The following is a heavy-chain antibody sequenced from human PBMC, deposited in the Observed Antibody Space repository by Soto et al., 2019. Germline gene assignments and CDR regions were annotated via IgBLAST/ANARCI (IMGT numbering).Heavy chain of an antibody. V-gene: IGHV1-18*01. CDR2: ISPHNRNT. CDR3: ARDEGGYDILTGYYKAHHFDQ. J-gene: IGHJ4*02. D-gene: IGHD3-9*01. Sequence: ASVKVCCKASGYTFGHFYITWVRQAPGQGLEWMGAISPHNRNTNYAEKFRGRVTMTTDTSTTTAYMELRSLRSDDTAVYYCARDEGGYDILTGYYKAHHFDQWGQGALVTVSS. CDR1: GYTFGHFY.